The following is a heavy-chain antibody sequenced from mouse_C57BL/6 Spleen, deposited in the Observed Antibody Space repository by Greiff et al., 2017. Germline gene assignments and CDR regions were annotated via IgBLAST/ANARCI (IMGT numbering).Heavy chain of an antibody. J-gene: IGHJ3*01. D-gene: IGHD1-2*01. Sequence: QVQLKQSGAELVKPGASVKISCKASGYAFSSYCMNWVKQRPGKGLEWIGQIYPGDGDTYYNGKFKGKATLTADKSSSTAYMPLSSLRSEDSAVYVCAHTTAAYWGQGTLVTVSA. V-gene: IGHV1-80*01. CDR2: IYPGDGDT. CDR1: GYAFSSYC. CDR3: AHTTAAY.